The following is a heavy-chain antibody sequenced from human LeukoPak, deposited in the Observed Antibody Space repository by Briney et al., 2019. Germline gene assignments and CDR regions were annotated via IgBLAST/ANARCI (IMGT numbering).Heavy chain of an antibody. CDR2: INHSGST. CDR3: ARALGPIDY. J-gene: IGHJ4*02. V-gene: IGHV4-34*01. D-gene: IGHD3-16*01. CDR1: GGSISSYY. Sequence: SETLSLTCTVPGGSISSYYWSWIRQPPGKGLEWIGEINHSGSTNYNPSLKSRVTISVDTSKNQFSLKLSSVTAADTAVYYCARALGPIDYWGQGTLVTVSS.